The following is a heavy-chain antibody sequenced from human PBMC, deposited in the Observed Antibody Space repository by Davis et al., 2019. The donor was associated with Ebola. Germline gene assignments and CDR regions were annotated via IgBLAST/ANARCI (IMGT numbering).Heavy chain of an antibody. V-gene: IGHV3-30*14. CDR3: ARDRWLGH. D-gene: IGHD6-19*01. Sequence: GESLKISCAASGFTFSSYAMHWVRQAPGKGLEWVAVISYDGSNKYYADSVKGRFTISRDNSKNTLYLQMNSLRAEDTAVYYCARDRWLGHWGQGTLVTVSS. CDR2: ISYDGSNK. J-gene: IGHJ4*02. CDR1: GFTFSSYA.